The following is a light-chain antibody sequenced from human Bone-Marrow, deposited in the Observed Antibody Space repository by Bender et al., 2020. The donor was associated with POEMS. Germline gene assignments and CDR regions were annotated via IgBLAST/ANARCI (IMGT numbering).Light chain of an antibody. CDR3: SSFTSTSTRV. J-gene: IGLJ3*02. CDR2: DVT. CDR1: SSDVGGFDF. V-gene: IGLV2-14*01. Sequence: QSALTQPAFVSGSPGQSITISCTGTSSDVGGFDFVSWYQQHPGKAPKLLIYDVTHRPSGASNRFSASKSGNTASLTISGLQPEDEADYYCSSFTSTSTRVFGGGTKLTVL.